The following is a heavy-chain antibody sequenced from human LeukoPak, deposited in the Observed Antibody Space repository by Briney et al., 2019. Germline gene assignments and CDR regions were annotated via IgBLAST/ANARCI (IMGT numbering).Heavy chain of an antibody. Sequence: SETLSLTCTVSGGSISSYYWSWIRQPPGKALEWIGYIYYSGTTNYKPSLKSRVTISVDTSKNQFSLKLSSVTAADTAVYYCARDKRFSSSFDYRGQGTPVTVSS. CDR2: IYYSGTT. D-gene: IGHD6-13*01. CDR3: ARDKRFSSSFDY. J-gene: IGHJ4*02. CDR1: GGSISSYY. V-gene: IGHV4-59*01.